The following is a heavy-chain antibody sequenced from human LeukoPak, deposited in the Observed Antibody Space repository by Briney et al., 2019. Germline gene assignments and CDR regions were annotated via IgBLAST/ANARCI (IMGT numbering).Heavy chain of an antibody. J-gene: IGHJ3*02. V-gene: IGHV4-34*01. CDR1: GGSFSGYY. Sequence: SETLSLTCAVYGGSFSGYYWSWIRQPPGKGLEWIGEINHSGSTDYNPSLKSRVTTSVDTSKNQFSLKLSSVTAADTAVYYCARDPYGDYSLPSAFDIWGQGTMVTVSS. CDR2: INHSGST. D-gene: IGHD4-17*01. CDR3: ARDPYGDYSLPSAFDI.